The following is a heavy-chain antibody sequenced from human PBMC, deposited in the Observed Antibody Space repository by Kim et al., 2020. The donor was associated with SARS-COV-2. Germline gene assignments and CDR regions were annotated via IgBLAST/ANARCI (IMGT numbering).Heavy chain of an antibody. CDR3: ARDGQSVAPYAMDV. CDR2: IWYDGSRK. D-gene: IGHD5-12*01. J-gene: IGHJ6*02. V-gene: IGHV3-33*01. Sequence: GGSLRLSCAASGFSFSSHAIHWVRQAPGKGLEWVAYIWYDGSRKEYADSVKGRFSISRDNSKNTLFLEVNSLRTEDTAVYYCARDGQSVAPYAMDVWGQGTPVTVSS. CDR1: GFSFSSHA.